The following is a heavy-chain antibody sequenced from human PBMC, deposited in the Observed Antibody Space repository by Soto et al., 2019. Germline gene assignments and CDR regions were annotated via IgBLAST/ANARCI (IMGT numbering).Heavy chain of an antibody. CDR1: GYTFTGYY. Sequence: ASVKVSCKASGYTFTGYYMHWVRQAPGQGLEWMGWINPNSGGTNYAQKFQGRVTITRDTSASTAYMELSSLRSEDTAVYYCASLYSSSSRSVDYWGQGTLVTVSS. D-gene: IGHD6-6*01. CDR2: INPNSGGT. J-gene: IGHJ4*02. CDR3: ASLYSSSSRSVDY. V-gene: IGHV1-2*02.